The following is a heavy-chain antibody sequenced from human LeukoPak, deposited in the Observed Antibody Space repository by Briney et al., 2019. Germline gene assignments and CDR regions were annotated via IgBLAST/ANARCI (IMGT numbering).Heavy chain of an antibody. Sequence: GASVKVSCKASGYTFSSYDINWVRQATGQGLEWMGWMNPNSGNTGYAQKFQGRVTITMNTPTGTAYLELSSLRSEDTAVYYCARARPDSTGYYSTGFDYWGQGTLVTVSS. V-gene: IGHV1-8*02. CDR2: MNPNSGNT. J-gene: IGHJ4*02. D-gene: IGHD3-22*01. CDR1: GYTFSSYD. CDR3: ARARPDSTGYYSTGFDY.